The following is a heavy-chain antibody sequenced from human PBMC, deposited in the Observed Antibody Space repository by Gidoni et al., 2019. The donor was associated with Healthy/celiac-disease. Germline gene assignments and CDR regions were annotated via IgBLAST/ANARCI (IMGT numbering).Heavy chain of an antibody. V-gene: IGHV3-30-3*01. Sequence: QVRLVESGGGVAHPGRSLRLACAASVFTFSSYAMHWVRQAPGKGLEWVAVISYDGSNKYYADSVKGRFTISRDNSKNTLYLQMNSLRAEDTAVYYCARDPLYSSSWYFDYWGQGTLVTVSS. CDR2: ISYDGSNK. J-gene: IGHJ4*02. CDR1: VFTFSSYA. D-gene: IGHD6-13*01. CDR3: ARDPLYSSSWYFDY.